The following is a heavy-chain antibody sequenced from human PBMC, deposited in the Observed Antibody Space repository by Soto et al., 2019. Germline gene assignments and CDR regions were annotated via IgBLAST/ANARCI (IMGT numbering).Heavy chain of an antibody. CDR3: ARGMTPPGAPAWYYFDS. V-gene: IGHV4-4*07. CDR2: FSLSGTT. D-gene: IGHD2-8*02. J-gene: IGHJ4*02. Sequence: SETLSLTCTVSGASITSSSYWSWIRQPAGKGLEWIGRFSLSGTTNYNPSLRSRVTMSADVSKNQFSLRLTSVTAADTALYYCARGMTPPGAPAWYYFDSWGQGTLVTVSS. CDR1: GASITSSSY.